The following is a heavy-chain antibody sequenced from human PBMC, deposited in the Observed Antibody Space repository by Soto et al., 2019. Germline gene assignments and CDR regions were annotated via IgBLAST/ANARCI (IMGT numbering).Heavy chain of an antibody. CDR3: AARDDSTDDY. CDR1: GGSISSYY. V-gene: IGHV4-59*01. J-gene: IGHJ4*02. Sequence: SETLSLTCTVSGGSISSYYWSWIRQPPGKGLEWIGYIYYSGSTNYNPSLKSRVTISVDTSKNQFSLKLSSVTAADTAVYYCAARDDSTDDYWGQGTLVTVSS. CDR2: IYYSGST. D-gene: IGHD3-3*01.